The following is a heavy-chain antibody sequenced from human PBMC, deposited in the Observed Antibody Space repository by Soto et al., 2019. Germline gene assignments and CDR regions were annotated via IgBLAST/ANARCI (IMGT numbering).Heavy chain of an antibody. V-gene: IGHV3-33*01. D-gene: IGHD6-13*01. CDR2: IWYDGSNK. J-gene: IGHJ6*02. Sequence: GVSLRLSCAASGFTFSSYGMHWVRQAPGKGLEWVAVIWYDGSNKYYADSVKGRFTISRDNSKNTLYLQMNSLRAEDTAVYYCARERGSSWYNSMYYYYGMDVWGQGTTVTVSS. CDR3: ARERGSSWYNSMYYYYGMDV. CDR1: GFTFSSYG.